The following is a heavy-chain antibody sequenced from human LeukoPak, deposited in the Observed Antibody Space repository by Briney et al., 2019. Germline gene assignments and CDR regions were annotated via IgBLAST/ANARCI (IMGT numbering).Heavy chain of an antibody. J-gene: IGHJ4*02. D-gene: IGHD2-2*01. CDR1: GFTFSSYA. V-gene: IGHV3-23*01. CDR3: AKDHGDIVVVPAAGPFDY. CDR2: VSAGGGST. Sequence: LAGGSLRLSCAASGFTFSSYAMTWVRQAPGKGLEWVSSVSAGGGSTYYADSVKGRFTVSRDNSKNTLYLQMNSLRAEDTAVYYCAKDHGDIVVVPAAGPFDYWGQGTLVTVSS.